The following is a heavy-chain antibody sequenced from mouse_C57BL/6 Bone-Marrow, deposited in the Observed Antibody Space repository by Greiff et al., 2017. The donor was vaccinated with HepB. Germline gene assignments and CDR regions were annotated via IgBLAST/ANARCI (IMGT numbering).Heavy chain of an antibody. CDR1: GFTFSDYY. CDR2: INYDGSST. Sequence: EVQLVESEGGLVQPGSSMKLSCTASGFTFSDYYMAWVRQVPEKGLEWVANINYDGSSTYYLDSLKSRFIISRDNAKNILYLQMSSLKSEDTATYYCARDYYGSYWYFDVWGTGTTVTVSS. D-gene: IGHD1-1*01. CDR3: ARDYYGSYWYFDV. V-gene: IGHV5-16*01. J-gene: IGHJ1*03.